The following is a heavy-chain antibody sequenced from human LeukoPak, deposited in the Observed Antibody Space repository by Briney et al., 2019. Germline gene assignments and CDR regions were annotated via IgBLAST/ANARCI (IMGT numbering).Heavy chain of an antibody. Sequence: GGSLRLSCAASGFTFSSSSMSWVRQAPGKGLESVSALTGSGGSTYYADSVKGRFTISRDNSKKTLFLQMNSLRAEDTAVYYCAKDLAPAAYWGQGTLVTVSS. CDR3: AKDLAPAAY. CDR1: GFTFSSSS. CDR2: LTGSGGST. J-gene: IGHJ4*02. D-gene: IGHD2-2*01. V-gene: IGHV3-23*01.